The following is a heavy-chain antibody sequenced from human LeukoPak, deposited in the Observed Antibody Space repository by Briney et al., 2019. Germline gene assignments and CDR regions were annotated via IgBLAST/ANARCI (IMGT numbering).Heavy chain of an antibody. Sequence: SETLSLTCTVYGGSISSSSYYLGWIRQPPGKGLEWIVSIYYTGSTYYNPSLKSRVTISVDTSKNQFSLKLSSVTAADTAVYYCASQIMTGTIPFDYWGQGTLVTVSS. J-gene: IGHJ4*02. V-gene: IGHV4-39*01. CDR3: ASQIMTGTIPFDY. CDR1: GGSISSSSYY. D-gene: IGHD1-20*01. CDR2: IYYTGST.